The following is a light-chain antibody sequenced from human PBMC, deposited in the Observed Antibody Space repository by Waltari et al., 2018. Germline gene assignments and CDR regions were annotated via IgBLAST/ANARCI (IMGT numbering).Light chain of an antibody. CDR1: QCLLSSNGQTY. J-gene: IGKJ4*01. Sequence: DIVMTQSPLYLAVTAGEPASLSCRSSQCLLSSNGQTYLDWLLQKTGQSPQLLIYFGSNRASGVPDRISGSGSGTDFTMKISRVEAEDVGVYYCMQAVRAPLTFGGGTKVEIK. V-gene: IGKV2-28*01. CDR2: FGS. CDR3: MQAVRAPLT.